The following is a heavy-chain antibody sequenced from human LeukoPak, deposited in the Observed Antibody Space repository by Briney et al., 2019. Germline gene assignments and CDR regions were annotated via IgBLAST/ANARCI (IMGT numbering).Heavy chain of an antibody. V-gene: IGHV3-21*01. CDR3: ARAGDSLVEY. J-gene: IGHJ4*02. CDR1: GFTFSSYI. CDR2: ISSSSSSI. Sequence: GSLRLSCAASGFTFSSYIMNWVRQAPGKGLEWVSSISSSSSSIYYADSVKGRFTISRDNAKNSLYLQMNSLRAEDTAVYYCARAGDSLVEYWGQGALVTVSS. D-gene: IGHD3-22*01.